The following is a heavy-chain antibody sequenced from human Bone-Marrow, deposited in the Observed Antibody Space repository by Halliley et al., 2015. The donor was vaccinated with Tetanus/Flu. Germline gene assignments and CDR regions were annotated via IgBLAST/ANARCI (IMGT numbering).Heavy chain of an antibody. CDR2: VYGRGGT. J-gene: IGHJ4*02. D-gene: IGHD5-12*01. Sequence: VYGRGGTTYTPSLKSGVTISVDVSKHRFSLRVRSVGAADTAVYYCARHVISLYSGDGNYFEYWGQGALVTVSS. CDR3: ARHVISLYSGDGNYFEY. V-gene: IGHV4-59*08.